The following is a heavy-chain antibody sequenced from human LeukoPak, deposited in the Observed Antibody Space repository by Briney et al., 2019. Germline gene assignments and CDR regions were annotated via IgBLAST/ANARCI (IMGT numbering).Heavy chain of an antibody. CDR2: ISYDGSNK. J-gene: IGHJ4*02. CDR3: ARVKPGIDDY. V-gene: IGHV3-30*04. CDR1: GFTFSSYA. Sequence: GGSLRLSCAASGFTFSSYAMHWVRQAPGKGLEWVAVISYDGSNKYYADSVKGRFTISRDNAKNSLYLQMNSLRAEDTAVYYCARVKPGIDDYWGQGTLVTVSS. D-gene: IGHD6-13*01.